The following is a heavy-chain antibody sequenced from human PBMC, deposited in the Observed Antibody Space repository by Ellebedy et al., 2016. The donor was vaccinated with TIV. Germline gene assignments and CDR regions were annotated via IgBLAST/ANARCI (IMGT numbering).Heavy chain of an antibody. CDR1: GFTFSDYY. CDR3: AKDGEYGSGNYYISGVFDY. V-gene: IGHV3-23*01. J-gene: IGHJ4*02. Sequence: GGSLRLXXAASGFTFSDYYMSWIRQAPGKGLEWVSAISGSGGSTYYADSVKGRFTISRDNSKNTLYLQMNSLRAEDTAVYYCAKDGEYGSGNYYISGVFDYWGQGTLVTVSS. CDR2: ISGSGGST. D-gene: IGHD3-10*01.